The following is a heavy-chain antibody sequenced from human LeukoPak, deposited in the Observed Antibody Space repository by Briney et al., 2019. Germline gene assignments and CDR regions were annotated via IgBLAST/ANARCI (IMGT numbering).Heavy chain of an antibody. CDR2: INHSGST. Sequence: SETLSLTCAVYRESFSGYYWSWIRQPPGKGLEWIGEINHSGSTNYNPSLKSRVTISVDTSKNQFSLKLSSVTAADTAVYYCARGPGRYCSSTSCRRDGAFDIWGQGTMVTVSS. CDR3: ARGPGRYCSSTSCRRDGAFDI. J-gene: IGHJ3*02. D-gene: IGHD2-2*01. CDR1: RESFSGYY. V-gene: IGHV4-34*01.